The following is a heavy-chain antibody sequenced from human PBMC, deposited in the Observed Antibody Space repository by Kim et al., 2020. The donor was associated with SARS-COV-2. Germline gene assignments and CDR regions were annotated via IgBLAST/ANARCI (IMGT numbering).Heavy chain of an antibody. CDR3: ARGDPMVRGVISYYFDY. CDR2: INHSGST. D-gene: IGHD3-10*01. V-gene: IGHV4-34*01. CDR1: GGSFSGYY. Sequence: SETLSLTCAVYGGSFSGYYWSWIRQPPGKGLEWIGEINHSGSTNYNPSLKSRVTISVDTSKNQFSLKLSSVTAADTAVYYCARGDPMVRGVISYYFDYWGQGTLVTVSS. J-gene: IGHJ4*02.